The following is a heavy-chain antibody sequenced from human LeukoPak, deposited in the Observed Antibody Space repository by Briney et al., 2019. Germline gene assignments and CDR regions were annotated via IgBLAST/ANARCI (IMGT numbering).Heavy chain of an antibody. D-gene: IGHD4-17*01. V-gene: IGHV3-30*18. Sequence: GGSLRLSCAASGFTFSSYGMHWVRQAPGKGLEWVAVISYDGSNKYYADSVKGRFTISRDNSKNTLYLQMNSLRAEDTAVYYCAKETHDYGDYPGYYYYGMDVWGQGTTVTVSS. J-gene: IGHJ6*02. CDR1: GFTFSSYG. CDR2: ISYDGSNK. CDR3: AKETHDYGDYPGYYYYGMDV.